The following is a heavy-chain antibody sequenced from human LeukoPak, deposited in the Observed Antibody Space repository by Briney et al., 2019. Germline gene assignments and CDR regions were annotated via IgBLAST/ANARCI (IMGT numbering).Heavy chain of an antibody. CDR1: GFTFSSYA. CDR3: AKDTLYGDYVDY. J-gene: IGHJ4*02. D-gene: IGHD4-17*01. CDR2: ISGSGGST. V-gene: IGHV3-23*01. Sequence: GGSLRLSCAASGFTFSSYAMSWVRQAPGKGLEWVSAISGSGGSTYYAGSVKGRFTISKDNSKNTLYLQMNSLRAEDTAVYYCAKDTLYGDYVDYWGQGTLVTVSS.